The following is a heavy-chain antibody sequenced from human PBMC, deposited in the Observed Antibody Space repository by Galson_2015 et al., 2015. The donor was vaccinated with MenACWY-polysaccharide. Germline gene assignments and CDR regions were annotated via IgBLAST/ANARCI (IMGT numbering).Heavy chain of an antibody. J-gene: IGHJ6*02. CDR2: ISYNGNNI. CDR3: ARSYCDRTTCYGMDV. Sequence: SLRLSCAASGFTFSSYAMHWVRQAPGKGLEWVAVISYNGNNIYYADSEEGRFTISRVNFKSTLYLQMNSLRPEDTGVYYCARSYCDRTTCYGMDVWGQGTMVTVSS. D-gene: IGHD2-21*01. CDR1: GFTFSSYA. V-gene: IGHV3-30-3*01.